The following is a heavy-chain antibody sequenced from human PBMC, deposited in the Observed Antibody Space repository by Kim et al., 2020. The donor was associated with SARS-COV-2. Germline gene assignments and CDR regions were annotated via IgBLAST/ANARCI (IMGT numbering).Heavy chain of an antibody. CDR3: VTAAQIVAPDGNY. V-gene: IGHV3-23*01. J-gene: IGHJ4*02. D-gene: IGHD2-2*01. Sequence: YAYAVRGRCTICRDNAKNTVYLQMESLRVEDAAVYYCVTAAQIVAPDGNYWGQGTLVTVSS.